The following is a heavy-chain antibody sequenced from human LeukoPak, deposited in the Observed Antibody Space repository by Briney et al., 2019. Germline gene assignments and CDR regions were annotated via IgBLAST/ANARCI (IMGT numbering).Heavy chain of an antibody. D-gene: IGHD3-9*01. CDR3: AKGLRYFDWPSDY. Sequence: PSETLSLTCTVSGGSISSSSYYWGWIRQPPGKGLEWIGSIYYSGSTNYNPSLKSRVTISVDTSKNQFSLKVRSVTAADTAVYYCAKGLRYFDWPSDYGGQGTLVTVSS. CDR2: IYYSGST. J-gene: IGHJ4*02. CDR1: GGSISSSSYY. V-gene: IGHV4-39*07.